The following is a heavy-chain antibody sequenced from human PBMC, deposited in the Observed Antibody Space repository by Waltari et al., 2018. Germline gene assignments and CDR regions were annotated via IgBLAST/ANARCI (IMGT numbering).Heavy chain of an antibody. CDR3: ARASGYCSGGSCFNRPSYYYYGMDV. CDR2: IIPIFGTA. J-gene: IGHJ6*02. V-gene: IGHV1-69*05. CDR1: GGTFSSYA. D-gene: IGHD2-15*01. Sequence: QVQLVQSGAEVKKPGSSVKVSCTASGGTFSSYAISWVRQAPGQGLEWMGGIIPIFGTANYAQKFQGRVTITTDESTSTAYMELSSLRSEDTAVYYCARASGYCSGGSCFNRPSYYYYGMDVWGQGTTVT.